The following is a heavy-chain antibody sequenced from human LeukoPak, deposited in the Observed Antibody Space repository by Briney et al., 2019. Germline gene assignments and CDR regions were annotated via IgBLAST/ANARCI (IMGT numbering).Heavy chain of an antibody. CDR1: GFTFDDYA. V-gene: IGHV3-9*01. CDR3: AKDDAWGRYQD. CDR2: ISWNSGSI. Sequence: GGSLRLSCAASGFTFDDYAMHWVRQAPGKGLEWVSGISWNSGSIGYADSVKGRFTISRDNSKSTLYLQMSSLGAEDTAVYFCAKDDAWGRYQDWGQGTLVTVSS. D-gene: IGHD3-16*01. J-gene: IGHJ1*01.